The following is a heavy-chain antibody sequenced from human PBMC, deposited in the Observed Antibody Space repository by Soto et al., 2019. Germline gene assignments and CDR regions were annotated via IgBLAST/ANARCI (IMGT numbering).Heavy chain of an antibody. J-gene: IGHJ4*02. CDR3: ARDRASGSFDY. CDR2: INPNTGNT. Sequence: QVQLVQSGSESMQPGASVKVSCKGSGYNFNSPSINWLRQAPGQGLEWMGWINPNTGNTTYEQGFTGRFVFSVDSFVSTVYLQIFSLKADDSAGYYCARDRASGSFDYWGQGTLVTVSS. V-gene: IGHV7-4-1*01. D-gene: IGHD1-26*01. CDR1: GYNFNSPS.